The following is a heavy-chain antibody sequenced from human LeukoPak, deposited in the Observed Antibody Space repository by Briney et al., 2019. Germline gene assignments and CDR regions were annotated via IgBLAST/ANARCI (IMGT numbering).Heavy chain of an antibody. D-gene: IGHD1-26*01. CDR2: FDPEDGET. Sequence: ASVKVSCKVSGYTLTELSMHWARQAPGKGLEWMGGFDPEDGETIYAQKFQGRVTMTEDTSTDTAYMELSSLRSEDTAVYYCATGAGIVGATQGWQTIPTFDYWGQGTLVTVSS. CDR1: GYTLTELS. J-gene: IGHJ4*02. CDR3: ATGAGIVGATQGWQTIPTFDY. V-gene: IGHV1-24*01.